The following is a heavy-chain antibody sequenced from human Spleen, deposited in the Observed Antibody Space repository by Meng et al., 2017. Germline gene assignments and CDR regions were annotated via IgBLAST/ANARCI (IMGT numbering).Heavy chain of an antibody. CDR2: IKDSGST. V-gene: IGHV4-34*01. CDR3: AREIYYYDSSGYRYFDY. Sequence: SETLSLTCAVYGGSFSGYYWTWIRQPPGKGLAWTEEIKDSGSTDYNPPLKSRVTISVDTSKNQFSLKLSSVTAADTAVYYCAREIYYYDSSGYRYFDYWGQGTLVTVSS. D-gene: IGHD3-22*01. J-gene: IGHJ4*02. CDR1: GGSFSGYY.